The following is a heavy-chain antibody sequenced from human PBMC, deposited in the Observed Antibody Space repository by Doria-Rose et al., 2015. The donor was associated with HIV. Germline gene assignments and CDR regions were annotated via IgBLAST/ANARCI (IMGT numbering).Heavy chain of an antibody. CDR3: ARIKSSRWYHKYYFDF. J-gene: IGHJ4*02. Sequence: SGPVLVKPTETLTLTCTVSGVSLSSPGMGVSWIRQPPGNALEWLANIFSDDERSYTTSLKSRFTISRGTSKSQVVLTMTDMDPVDTATYYCARIKSSRWYHKYYFDFWGQGTLVIASA. V-gene: IGHV2-26*01. D-gene: IGHD6-13*01. CDR1: GVSLSSPGMG. CDR2: IFSDDER.